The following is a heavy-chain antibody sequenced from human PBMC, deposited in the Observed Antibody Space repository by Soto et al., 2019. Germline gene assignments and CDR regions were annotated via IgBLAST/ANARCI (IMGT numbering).Heavy chain of an antibody. J-gene: IGHJ4*02. CDR1: GGSFTNYA. Sequence: QVHLVQSGAEVRKPGSSVKVSCKASGGSFTNYAINWVRQAPGQGLEWMGGIVPIFGTTNYAQQFQGRVTITADESTSIAHLELSSLTSQDTAVYYCARDSGRDSSGYLAYWGQGTLVTVSS. V-gene: IGHV1-69*12. CDR3: ARDSGRDSSGYLAY. D-gene: IGHD3-22*01. CDR2: IVPIFGTT.